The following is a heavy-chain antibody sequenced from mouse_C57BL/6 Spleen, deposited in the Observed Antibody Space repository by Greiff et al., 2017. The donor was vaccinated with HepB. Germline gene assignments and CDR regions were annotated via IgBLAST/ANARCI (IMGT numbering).Heavy chain of an antibody. CDR1: GYTFTSYW. Sequence: VQLKQPGAELVMPGASVKLSCKASGYTFTSYWMHWVKQRPGQGLEWIGEIDPSDSYTNYNQKFKGKSTLTVDKSSSTAYMQLSSLTSEDSAVYYCARPYYYGSSYVYFDVWGTGTTVTVSS. CDR2: IDPSDSYT. J-gene: IGHJ1*03. D-gene: IGHD1-1*01. CDR3: ARPYYYGSSYVYFDV. V-gene: IGHV1-69*01.